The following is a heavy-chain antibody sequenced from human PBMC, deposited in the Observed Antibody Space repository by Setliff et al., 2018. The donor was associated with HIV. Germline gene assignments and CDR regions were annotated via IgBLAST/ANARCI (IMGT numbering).Heavy chain of an antibody. CDR3: VRPVREPVD. Sequence: GSLRLSCVASGFTFNSYWMYWVRQAPGKGLVCVSRVNNDGTDTIYADSVKGRFTISRDNAKSTVYLQMNSLRAEDTAMCYCVRPVREPVDWGRGTLVTVSS. CDR1: GFTFNSYW. J-gene: IGHJ4*02. V-gene: IGHV3-74*01. D-gene: IGHD6-19*01. CDR2: VNNDGTDT.